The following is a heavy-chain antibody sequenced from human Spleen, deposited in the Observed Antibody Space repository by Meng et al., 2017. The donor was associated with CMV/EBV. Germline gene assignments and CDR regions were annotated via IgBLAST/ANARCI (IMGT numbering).Heavy chain of an antibody. CDR2: IYYAGST. D-gene: IGHD3-3*01. Sequence: SETLSLTCTVSGSSFSSGSYFWSWSRQPPGKGLEWIGYIYYAGSTNYSPSLKSRVTISVDTSKNQFSLRLSSVTAADTAVYYCARGEYSDFRSGYQLYYYGMDVWGQGTTVTVSS. J-gene: IGHJ6*02. CDR3: ARGEYSDFRSGYQLYYYGMDV. CDR1: GSSFSSGSYF. V-gene: IGHV4-61*01.